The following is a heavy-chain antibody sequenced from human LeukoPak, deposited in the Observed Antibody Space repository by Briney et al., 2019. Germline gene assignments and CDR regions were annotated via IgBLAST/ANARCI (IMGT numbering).Heavy chain of an antibody. V-gene: IGHV3-7*01. D-gene: IGHD3-10*01. J-gene: IGHJ3*02. CDR2: IKQVGSEK. CDR1: GFIFSSYW. Sequence: PGGSLRLSCAASGFIFSSYWMSWVRQAPGKGRGWVAYIKQVGSEKYYVDSVKGRLTISRDNAKNSLYLQMNSLRAEDTAVYYCARVNPLGMGFGELSAQAFDIWGQGTMVTVSS. CDR3: ARVNPLGMGFGELSAQAFDI.